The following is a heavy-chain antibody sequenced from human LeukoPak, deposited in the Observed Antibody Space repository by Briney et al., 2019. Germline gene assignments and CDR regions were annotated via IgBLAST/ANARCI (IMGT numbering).Heavy chain of an antibody. CDR1: GYTFINQA. D-gene: IGHD3-10*01. CDR3: ARGGSGSYFDY. V-gene: IGHV1-18*01. J-gene: IGHJ4*02. Sequence: ASVKVSCTAPGYTFINQAISWVRQAPGQGLEWMGWISPFNGKTDYAQTFQGRLTMTTDASTSTAHMELRSLRSADTAIYYCARGGSGSYFDYWGQGTLVAVSS. CDR2: ISPFNGKT.